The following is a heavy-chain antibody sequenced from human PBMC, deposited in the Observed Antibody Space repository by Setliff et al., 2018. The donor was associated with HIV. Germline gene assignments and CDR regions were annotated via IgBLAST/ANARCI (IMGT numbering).Heavy chain of an antibody. J-gene: IGHJ3*02. Sequence: PSETLSLTCTVSGASISSYYWSWIRQLPGKGLEWIGFIHYTGNTNYNPSLKSRVTMSTDTSKNQLSLKLNSVTAADTAVYYCARHWNYDTGLDPFNIWGQGTMVTVSS. CDR2: IHYTGNT. V-gene: IGHV4-59*08. CDR3: ARHWNYDTGLDPFNI. D-gene: IGHD3-22*01. CDR1: GASISSYY.